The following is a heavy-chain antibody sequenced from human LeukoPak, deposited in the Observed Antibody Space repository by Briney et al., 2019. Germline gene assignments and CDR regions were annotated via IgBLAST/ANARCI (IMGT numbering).Heavy chain of an antibody. Sequence: PGGSLRLSCAASGFIFSNVWMNWVRQTPGKGLEWVGRIISKTDGGTTDYAAPVKGRFTISRDDSKNTLYLQMNSLRTEDTAVYYCTTASYGGPDYWGQGTLVTVS. J-gene: IGHJ4*02. CDR2: IISKTDGGTT. V-gene: IGHV3-15*07. CDR1: GFIFSNVW. CDR3: TTASYGGPDY. D-gene: IGHD4-23*01.